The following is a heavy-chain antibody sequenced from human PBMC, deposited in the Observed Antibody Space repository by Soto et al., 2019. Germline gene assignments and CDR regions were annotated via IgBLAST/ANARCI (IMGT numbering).Heavy chain of an antibody. J-gene: IGHJ4*02. CDR3: GRGRSGQIVVFY. D-gene: IGHD1-26*01. CDR1: GYTFTGYY. V-gene: IGHV1-2*02. CDR2: ISLYSDGT. Sequence: ASVKVSCKASGYTFTGYYMHWVRQAPGQPLEWLGWISLYSDGTNYAQKFQGRVSMTTDTSTTTAYMELNNLSPDDTAVYYCGRGRSGQIVVFYWGQGTPVTVSS.